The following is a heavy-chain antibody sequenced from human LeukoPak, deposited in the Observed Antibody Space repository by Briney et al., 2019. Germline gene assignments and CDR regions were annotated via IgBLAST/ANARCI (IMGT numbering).Heavy chain of an antibody. J-gene: IGHJ6*03. CDR1: GFTLSNFW. CDR2: ISSDGSRT. D-gene: IGHD6-19*01. V-gene: IGHV3-74*01. CDR3: ARPVAVAGYYYYYYMDV. Sequence: GGSLRFSCAVSGFTLSNFWMHWVHQAPGKGLVWVSRISSDGSRTIYADSVKGRFTISIDNAKNTLYLQMNSLRAEDTAVYYCARPVAVAGYYYYYYMDVWVKGTTVTISS.